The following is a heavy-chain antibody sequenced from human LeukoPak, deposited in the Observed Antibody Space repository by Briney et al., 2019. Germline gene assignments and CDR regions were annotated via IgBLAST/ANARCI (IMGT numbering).Heavy chain of an antibody. CDR3: AKDQSCSGGSCYFDY. D-gene: IGHD2-15*01. J-gene: IGHJ4*02. CDR2: ISSSGGNT. Sequence: PGGSLRLSCAASGFTFSSYAMSWVRQAPGKGLEWVSAISSSGGNTYYPDSMKGRFTISRDNSKNTMYLQMNSLRAEDTAVYNCAKDQSCSGGSCYFDYWGQGTLVTVSS. V-gene: IGHV3-23*01. CDR1: GFTFSSYA.